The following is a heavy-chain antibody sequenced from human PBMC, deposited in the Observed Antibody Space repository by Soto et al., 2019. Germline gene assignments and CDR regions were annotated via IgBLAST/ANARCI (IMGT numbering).Heavy chain of an antibody. J-gene: IGHJ4*02. Sequence: PGGSLRLSCAASGFTVSSNYMSWVRQAPGKGLEWVSVIYSGGSTYYADSVKGRFTISRDNSKNTLYLQMNSLRAEDTAVYYRASSAAAGTFGYWGQGTLVTASS. CDR2: IYSGGST. V-gene: IGHV3-53*01. D-gene: IGHD6-13*01. CDR3: ASSAAAGTFGY. CDR1: GFTVSSNY.